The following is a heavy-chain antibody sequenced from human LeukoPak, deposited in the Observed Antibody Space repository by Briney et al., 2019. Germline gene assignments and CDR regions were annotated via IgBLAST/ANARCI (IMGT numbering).Heavy chain of an antibody. D-gene: IGHD3-10*01. V-gene: IGHV4-34*01. CDR2: INHSGST. Sequence: PSETLSLTCAVYGGSFSGYYWSWIRQPPGKGLEWIGEINHSGSTNYNPSLKSRVTISVDTSKNQFSLKLSSVTAADTAVYYCARPYYYGSGSYYYYWGQGTLVTVSS. CDR1: GGSFSGYY. J-gene: IGHJ4*02. CDR3: ARPYYYGSGSYYYY.